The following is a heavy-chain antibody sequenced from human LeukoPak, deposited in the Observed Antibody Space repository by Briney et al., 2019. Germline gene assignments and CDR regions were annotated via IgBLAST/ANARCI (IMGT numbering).Heavy chain of an antibody. CDR1: GFSFDDFE. CDR3: AKDSGYFGSGSYYNFWDV. D-gene: IGHD3-10*01. V-gene: IGHV3-9*01. J-gene: IGHJ6*02. CDR2: IGWNGRSI. Sequence: GGSLRLSCEASGFSFDDFEMHWVRHAPGKGLEWVSRIGWNGRSIHYADSVKGRFTISRDNAKNSLYLQMNSLRAEDTALYYCAKDSGYFGSGSYYNFWDVWGQGTTVIVSS.